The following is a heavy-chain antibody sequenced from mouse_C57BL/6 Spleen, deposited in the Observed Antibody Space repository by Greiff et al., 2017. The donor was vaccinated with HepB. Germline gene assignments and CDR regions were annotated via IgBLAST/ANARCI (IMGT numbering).Heavy chain of an antibody. CDR3: ARSELLRFWYFDV. V-gene: IGHV1-85*01. J-gene: IGHJ1*03. Sequence: VKLQESGPELVKPGASVKLSCKASGYTFTSYDINWVKQRPGQGLEWIGWIYPRDGSTKYNEKFKGKATLTVDTSSSTAYMELHSLTSEDSAVYFCARSELLRFWYFDVWGTGTTVTVSS. CDR1: GYTFTSYD. CDR2: IYPRDGST. D-gene: IGHD1-1*01.